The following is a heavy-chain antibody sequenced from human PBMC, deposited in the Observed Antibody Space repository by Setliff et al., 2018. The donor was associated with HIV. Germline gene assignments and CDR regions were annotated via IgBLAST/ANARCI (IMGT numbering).Heavy chain of an antibody. CDR3: ARGRNSGSYFRYYYYGMDV. D-gene: IGHD1-26*01. J-gene: IGHJ6*02. CDR1: GASIRSHY. CDR2: IYYSEST. V-gene: IGHV4-59*11. Sequence: LSLTCTVSGASIRSHYWSWIRQPPGKRLEWIGNIYYSESTNYNPSLKSRVTISVDTSKNQFSLKLSSVTAADTAVYYCARGRNSGSYFRYYYYGMDVWGQGTTVTVSS.